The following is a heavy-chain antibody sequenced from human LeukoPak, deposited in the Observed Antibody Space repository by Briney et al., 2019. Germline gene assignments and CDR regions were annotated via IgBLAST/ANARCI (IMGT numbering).Heavy chain of an antibody. Sequence: PSETLSLTCTVSGGSISSSSYYWGWIRQPPGKGLEWIGSIYYSGGTYYNPSLKSRVTISVDTSKNQFSLKLSSVTAADTAVYYCARHNSGWPLNRGFDPWGQGTLVTVSS. V-gene: IGHV4-39*01. D-gene: IGHD6-19*01. CDR2: IYYSGGT. CDR1: GGSISSSSYY. J-gene: IGHJ5*02. CDR3: ARHNSGWPLNRGFDP.